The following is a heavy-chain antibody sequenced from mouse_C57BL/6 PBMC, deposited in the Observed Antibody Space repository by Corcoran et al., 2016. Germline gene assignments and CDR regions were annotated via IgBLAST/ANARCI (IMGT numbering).Heavy chain of an antibody. V-gene: IGHV9-3*01. J-gene: IGHJ2*01. CDR3: ARSPNCDVDY. CDR1: GYTFTTYE. CDR2: INTYSGVP. D-gene: IGHD4-1*02. Sequence: QIQLVQSGPELKKTGETVKISCKDAGYTFTTYEISWVKQAPGKGLKWMGWINTYSGVPIYADDFKGRFAFSLETSASTAYLQINNLKNEDTATYFCARSPNCDVDYWGQGTTLTVSS.